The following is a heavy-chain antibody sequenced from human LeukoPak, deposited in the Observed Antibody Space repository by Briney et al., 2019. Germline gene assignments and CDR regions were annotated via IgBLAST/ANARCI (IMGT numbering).Heavy chain of an antibody. D-gene: IGHD2-2*01. CDR1: GFSLSGYW. CDR2: ISSSSSYI. CDR3: ARDCSSTSCYYLYSFEEFYYYYGMDV. V-gene: IGHV3-21*01. J-gene: IGHJ6*02. Sequence: PGGSLRLSCVASGFSLSGYWMYWVRQAPGKGLEWVSSISSSSSYIYYADSVKGRFTISRDNAKNSLYLQMNSLRAEDTAVYYCARDCSSTSCYYLYSFEEFYYYYGMDVWGQGTTVTVSS.